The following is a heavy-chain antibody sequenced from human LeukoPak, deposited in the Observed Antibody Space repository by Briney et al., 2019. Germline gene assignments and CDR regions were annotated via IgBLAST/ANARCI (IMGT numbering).Heavy chain of an antibody. J-gene: IGHJ4*02. D-gene: IGHD1-20*01. CDR1: GYSIRSGYH. Sequence: SETLSLTCSVSGYSIRSGYHWGWIRQPPGRGLEWIGNIYRSGSTYYNSSLKSRVTTSVDTSKNQFSLKLSSLTAADTAVYYCARINWNPDYWGQGTLVTVSS. V-gene: IGHV4-38-2*02. CDR2: IYRSGST. CDR3: ARINWNPDY.